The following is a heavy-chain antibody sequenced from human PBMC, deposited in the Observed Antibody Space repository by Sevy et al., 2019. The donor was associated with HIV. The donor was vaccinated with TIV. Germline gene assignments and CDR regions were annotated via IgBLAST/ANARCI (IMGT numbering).Heavy chain of an antibody. D-gene: IGHD3-3*01. CDR3: GSDRPETGGGFWSGYYTNDY. Sequence: GGSLRLSCAASGFTFSDYYMSWIRQAPGKGLEWVSYISSSGSTIYYADSVNGRFTICRDNAKNSLYLERNSLRAEDTAMYYCGSDRPETGGGFWSGYYTNDYWGQGSLVTVSS. V-gene: IGHV3-11*04. J-gene: IGHJ4*02. CDR1: GFTFSDYY. CDR2: ISSSGSTI.